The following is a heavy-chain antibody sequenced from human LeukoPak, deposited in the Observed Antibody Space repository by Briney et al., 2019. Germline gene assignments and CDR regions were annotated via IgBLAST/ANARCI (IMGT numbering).Heavy chain of an antibody. CDR1: GYTLTELS. Sequence: ASVKVSCKVSGYTLTELSMHWVRQAPGKGLEGRGGFDPEDGETIYAQKFQGRVTMTEDTSTDTAYMELSSLRSEDTAVYYCATSGYSSSWKEGIYYYYGMDVWGQGTTVTVSS. CDR3: ATSGYSSSWKEGIYYYYGMDV. CDR2: FDPEDGET. V-gene: IGHV1-24*01. D-gene: IGHD6-13*01. J-gene: IGHJ6*02.